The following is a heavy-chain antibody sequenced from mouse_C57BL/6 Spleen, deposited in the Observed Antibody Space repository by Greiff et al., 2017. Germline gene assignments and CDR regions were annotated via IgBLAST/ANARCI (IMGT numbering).Heavy chain of an antibody. CDR1: GYTFTSYW. J-gene: IGHJ1*03. D-gene: IGHD1-1*01. V-gene: IGHV1-55*01. CDR3: ARRGYGSSPYWYFDV. Sequence: QVQLQQPGAELVKPGASVKMSCKASGYTFTSYWITWVKQRPGQGLEWIGDIYPGSGSTNYNEKFESKATLTVDTSSSTAYMQLSSLTSEDSAVYYCARRGYGSSPYWYFDVWGTGTTVTVSS. CDR2: IYPGSGST.